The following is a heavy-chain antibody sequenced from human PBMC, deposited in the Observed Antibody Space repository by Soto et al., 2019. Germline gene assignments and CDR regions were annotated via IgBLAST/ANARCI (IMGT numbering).Heavy chain of an antibody. V-gene: IGHV4-34*01. CDR3: ARGPPLLWFGQYSSFDY. D-gene: IGHD3-10*01. J-gene: IGHJ4*02. CDR2: INHSGST. Sequence: SETLSLTCAVYGGSFSGYYWSWIRQPPGKGLEWIGEINHSGSTNYSPSLKSRVTISVDTSKNQFSLKLSSVTAADTAVYYCARGPPLLWFGQYSSFDYWGQGTLVTVSS. CDR1: GGSFSGYY.